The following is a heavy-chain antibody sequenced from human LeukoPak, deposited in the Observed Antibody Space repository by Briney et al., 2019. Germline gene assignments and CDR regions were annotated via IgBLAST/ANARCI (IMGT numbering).Heavy chain of an antibody. CDR1: GFTFSNAW. CDR3: TTEKGSSGWYGY. D-gene: IGHD6-19*01. V-gene: IGHV3-15*01. CDR2: IKSKTDGGTT. Sequence: GGSLRLSCAASGFTFSNAWMSWVRQAPGKGLEWVGRIKSKTDGGTTDYAAPVKGRFTISRDDSKNTLYLQVNSLKTEDTAVYYCTTEKGSSGWYGYWGQGTLVTVSS. J-gene: IGHJ4*02.